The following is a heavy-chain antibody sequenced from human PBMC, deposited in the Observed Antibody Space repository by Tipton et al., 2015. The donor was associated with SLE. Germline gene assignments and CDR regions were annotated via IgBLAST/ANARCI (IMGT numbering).Heavy chain of an antibody. Sequence: LRLSCTVSDGSISDYYWTWIRQPAGEGLEWIGRIYSSGTINYNPSLKSRVTMSVDTSKRQLFLRLSSVTAADTAVYFCAGGDYGNYDVWGQGTTVTVSS. D-gene: IGHD4-11*01. V-gene: IGHV4-4*07. CDR3: AGGDYGNYDV. CDR1: DGSISDYY. CDR2: IYSSGTI. J-gene: IGHJ6*02.